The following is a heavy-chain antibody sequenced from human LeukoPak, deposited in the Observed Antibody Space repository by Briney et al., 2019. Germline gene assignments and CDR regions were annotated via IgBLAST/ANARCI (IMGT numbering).Heavy chain of an antibody. D-gene: IGHD3-22*01. V-gene: IGHV3-23*01. CDR2: ISGSGGST. J-gene: IGHJ4*02. Sequence: PGGSLRLSRAASGFTFNNYAMGWVRQAPGKGLEWVSAISGSGGSTYYADSVKGRFTISRDNSNNTLYLQMNSLRAEDTAVYYCAKTDSGGSYFRFDYWGQGTLVTVSS. CDR1: GFTFNNYA. CDR3: AKTDSGGSYFRFDY.